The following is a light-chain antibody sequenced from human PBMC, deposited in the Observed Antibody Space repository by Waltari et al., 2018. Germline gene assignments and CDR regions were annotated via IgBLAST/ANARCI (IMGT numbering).Light chain of an antibody. J-gene: IGKJ1*01. V-gene: IGKV3-20*01. CDR3: QQYSSLHQT. CDR2: GAS. Sequence: EIVLTQSPGTLSLSPGDSATLSCRASQSLSGSYLAWYQQKPGQAPRLLIYGASSRATGIPDRFSGSGSGTDFTLTISRLEPKDFAVYYCQQYSSLHQTFGQGTKVEIK. CDR1: QSLSGSY.